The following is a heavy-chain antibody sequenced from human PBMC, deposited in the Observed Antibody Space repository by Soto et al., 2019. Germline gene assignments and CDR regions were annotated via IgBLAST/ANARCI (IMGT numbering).Heavy chain of an antibody. Sequence: ASVKVSCKSSGYSFTSIDINWVRQTAGQGLEWMGWMQPSTGRTGYALRFQGRVTMTRDTSINTAYMELTTLTSDDTAFYYCARGVSAGVDYWGQGTLVTVSS. CDR3: ARGVSAGVDY. CDR1: GYSFTSID. D-gene: IGHD1-26*01. J-gene: IGHJ4*02. V-gene: IGHV1-8*01. CDR2: MQPSTGRT.